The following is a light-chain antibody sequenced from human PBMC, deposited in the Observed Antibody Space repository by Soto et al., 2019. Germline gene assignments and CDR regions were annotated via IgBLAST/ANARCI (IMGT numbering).Light chain of an antibody. Sequence: IVLTQSPGTLSLSPGETAILSCRASQSVTSSNLAWYQQRPGQAPRLLIYGASNRATGIAERFSGSGSGAVFRLTISRLEPEDFAVYYCQHYGASQYTFGQGTKLELK. CDR2: GAS. CDR1: QSVTSSN. J-gene: IGKJ2*01. V-gene: IGKV3-20*01. CDR3: QHYGASQYT.